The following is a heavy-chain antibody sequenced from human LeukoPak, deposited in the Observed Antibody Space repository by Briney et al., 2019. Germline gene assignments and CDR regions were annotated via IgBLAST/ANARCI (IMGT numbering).Heavy chain of an antibody. CDR3: ARDLSSWPFDY. CDR1: GGSISSSSYY. V-gene: IGHV4-39*07. J-gene: IGHJ4*02. Sequence: PSETLSLTCTVSGGSISSSSYYWGWIRQPPGKGLEWIGSIYYSGSTYYNPSLKSRVTISVDTSKNQFSLKLSSVTAADTAVYYCARDLSSWPFDYWGQGTLVTVSS. CDR2: IYYSGST. D-gene: IGHD6-13*01.